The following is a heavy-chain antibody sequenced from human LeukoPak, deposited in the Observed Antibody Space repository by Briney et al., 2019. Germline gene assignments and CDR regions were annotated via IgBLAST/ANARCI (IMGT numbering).Heavy chain of an antibody. CDR1: GGSISSSSYY. CDR3: ASHEGGYSYGYVEY. J-gene: IGHJ4*02. D-gene: IGHD5-18*01. CDR2: IYYSGST. V-gene: IGHV4-61*05. Sequence: SETLSLTCTVSGGSISSSSYYWSWIRQPPGKGLEWIGYIYYSGSTNYNPSLKSRVTISVDTSKNQFSLKLSSVTAADTAVYYCASHEGGYSYGYVEYWGQGTLVTVSS.